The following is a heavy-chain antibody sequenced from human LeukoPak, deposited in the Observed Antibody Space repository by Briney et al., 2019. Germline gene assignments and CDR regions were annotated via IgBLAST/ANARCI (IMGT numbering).Heavy chain of an antibody. J-gene: IGHJ4*02. CDR2: ISSSSSYI. D-gene: IGHD1-1*01. Sequence: PGGSLRLSCAASGFTFSSYNMNWVRQAPGKGLEWVSSISSSSSYIYYADSVKGRFTISRDNAKNSLYLQMNSLRAEDTAVYYCARVELERYYLDYWGQGTLVTVSS. V-gene: IGHV3-21*01. CDR1: GFTFSSYN. CDR3: ARVELERYYLDY.